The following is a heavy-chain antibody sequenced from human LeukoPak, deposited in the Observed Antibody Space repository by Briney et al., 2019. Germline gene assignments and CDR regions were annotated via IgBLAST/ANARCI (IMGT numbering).Heavy chain of an antibody. CDR1: GGSISSGDYY. J-gene: IGHJ4*02. D-gene: IGHD3-22*01. V-gene: IGHV4-30-4*01. CDR2: IYYSGST. Sequence: SQTLSLTCTVSGGSISSGDYYWSWTRQPPGKGLEWIGYIYYSGSTYYNPSLKSRVTISVDTSKNQFSLKLSSVTAADTAVYYCARGAHYYDTSGYLMPLNYWGQGTLVTVSS. CDR3: ARGAHYYDTSGYLMPLNY.